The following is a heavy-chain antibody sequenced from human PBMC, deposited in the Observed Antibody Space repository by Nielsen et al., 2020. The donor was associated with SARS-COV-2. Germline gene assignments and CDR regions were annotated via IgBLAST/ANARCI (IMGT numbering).Heavy chain of an antibody. V-gene: IGHV4-31*03. CDR3: ARDPAGSGLDY. CDR1: GGSISSGGYY. J-gene: IGHJ4*02. Sequence: SETLSLTCTVSGGSISSGGYYWSWISQHPGKGLEWIGYIYYSGSTYYNPSLKSRVTISVDTSKNQFSLKLSSVTAADTAVYYCARDPAGSGLDYWGQGTLVTGSS. D-gene: IGHD6-19*01. CDR2: IYYSGST.